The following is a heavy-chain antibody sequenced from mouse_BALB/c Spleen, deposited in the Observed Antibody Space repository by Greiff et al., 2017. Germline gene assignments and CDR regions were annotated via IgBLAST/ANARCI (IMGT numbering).Heavy chain of an antibody. D-gene: IGHD2-1*01. J-gene: IGHJ3*01. CDR1: GYTFTDYV. V-gene: IGHV1-77*01. CDR2: IYPGSGST. Sequence: QVQLKQSGPELVKPGASVKMSCKASGYTFTDYVISWVKQRTGQGLEWIGEIYPGSGSTYYNEKFKGKATLTADKSSNTAYMQLSSLTSEDSAVYFCARHGNYGFAYWGQGTLVTVSA. CDR3: ARHGNYGFAY.